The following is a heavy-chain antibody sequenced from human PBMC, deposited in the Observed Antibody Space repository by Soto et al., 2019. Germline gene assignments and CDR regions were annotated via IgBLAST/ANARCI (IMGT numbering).Heavy chain of an antibody. V-gene: IGHV1-18*01. CDR1: GYTFTSYG. J-gene: IGHJ4*02. CDR2: ISAYNGNT. D-gene: IGHD2-21*02. Sequence: QVQLVQSGAEVKKPGASVKVSCKASGYTFTSYGISWVRQAPGQGLEWMGWISAYNGNTNYAQKLQGRVTMTTDTSTSTAYMELRSLRSDDTAVYYCGGSRSSLVVTAIRNFDYWGQGTLVTVSS. CDR3: GGSRSSLVVTAIRNFDY.